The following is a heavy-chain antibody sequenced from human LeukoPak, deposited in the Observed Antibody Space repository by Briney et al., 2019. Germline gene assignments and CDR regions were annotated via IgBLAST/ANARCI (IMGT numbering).Heavy chain of an antibody. V-gene: IGHV3-20*04. CDR3: AKVASNYDFDY. CDR2: INWNGGNT. D-gene: IGHD4-11*01. Sequence: GGSLRLSCAASGFTFSSYSMNWVRQAPGKGLEWVSGINWNGGNTGYADSVKGRFTISRDNANNSLYLQMNSLRAEDTALYYCAKVASNYDFDYWGQGTLVTVSS. CDR1: GFTFSSYS. J-gene: IGHJ4*02.